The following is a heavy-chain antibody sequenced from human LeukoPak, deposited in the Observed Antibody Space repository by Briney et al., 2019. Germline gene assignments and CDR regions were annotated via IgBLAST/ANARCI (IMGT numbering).Heavy chain of an antibody. CDR1: GFTVSSNY. Sequence: GGSLRLSCAASGFTVSSNYMSWVRQAPGKGLEWVSVIYSGGSTYYADSVKGRFTISRDNSKNTLYLQMNSLRAEDTAVYYCAKDHKYCTNGVCSADFDYWGQGTLVTVSS. D-gene: IGHD2-8*01. J-gene: IGHJ4*02. CDR3: AKDHKYCTNGVCSADFDY. V-gene: IGHV3-53*01. CDR2: IYSGGST.